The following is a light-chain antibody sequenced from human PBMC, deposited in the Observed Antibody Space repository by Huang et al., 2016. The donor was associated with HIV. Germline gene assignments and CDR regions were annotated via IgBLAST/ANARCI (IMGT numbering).Light chain of an antibody. J-gene: IGKJ2*01. CDR1: QGIGNS. CDR2: AAS. CDR3: HQYYTIPHT. Sequence: DIQMTQSPSSLSASVGDRVTITCRASQGIGNSLDWYLQTPGKAPKLLLFAASRLESGVPSRFRGSVSGTDYTLTISSLQPEDFATYFCHQYYTIPHTFGQGTKLEIK. V-gene: IGKV1-NL1*01.